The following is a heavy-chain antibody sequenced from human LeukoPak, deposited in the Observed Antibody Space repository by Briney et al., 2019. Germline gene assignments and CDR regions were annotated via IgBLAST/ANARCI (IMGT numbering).Heavy chain of an antibody. Sequence: ASVKVSCKASGYTITAYYIHWVRQAPGRGLEWMGQINPKSGGTKYAQKFQGRVTMTRDTSSNTAYMELSGLRSDDTTMYYCARDWTGGSHDYWGQGTLVTVSS. CDR3: ARDWTGGSHDY. J-gene: IGHJ4*02. CDR2: INPKSGGT. D-gene: IGHD1-26*01. CDR1: GYTITAYY. V-gene: IGHV1-2*06.